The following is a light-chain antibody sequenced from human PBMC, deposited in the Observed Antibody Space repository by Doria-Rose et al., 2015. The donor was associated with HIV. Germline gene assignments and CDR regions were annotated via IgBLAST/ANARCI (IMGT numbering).Light chain of an antibody. V-gene: IGKV1-39*01. Sequence: DIHVTQSPSSLSASIGDRVTITCRASQTVSTYLNWFQQEPGKAPKLLIYAASRLQSGVPSRFSGSGSGTDFTLTISGLQPGDFATYYCQQTYSSPPWTFGQGTKVEMK. CDR3: QQTYSSPPWT. J-gene: IGKJ1*01. CDR1: QTVSTY. CDR2: AAS.